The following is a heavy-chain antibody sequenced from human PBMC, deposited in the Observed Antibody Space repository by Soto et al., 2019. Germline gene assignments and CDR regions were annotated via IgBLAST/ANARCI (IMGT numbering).Heavy chain of an antibody. V-gene: IGHV4-34*01. J-gene: IGHJ4*02. CDR3: ARVHLTFGGVIVIGYFDY. D-gene: IGHD3-16*02. Sequence: SETLSLTCAVSGGSFSGYYWSWIRQPPGKGLEWIGEINHSGSTNYNPSLKSRVTISVDTSKNQFSLKLSSVTAADTAVYYCARVHLTFGGVIVIGYFDYWGQGTLVTVSS. CDR2: INHSGST. CDR1: GGSFSGYY.